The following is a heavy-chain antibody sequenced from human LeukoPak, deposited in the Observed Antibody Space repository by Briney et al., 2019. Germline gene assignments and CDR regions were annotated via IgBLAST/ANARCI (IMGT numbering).Heavy chain of an antibody. Sequence: GGSLRLSCAASGFTFSSYGMNWVRQAPGKGLEWVSYISSSSTIYYADSVKGRFTISRDNAKNSLYLQMNSLRAEDTAVYYCAREGYSYGIDYWGQGTLVTVSS. CDR3: AREGYSYGIDY. CDR1: GFTFSSYG. CDR2: ISSSSTI. V-gene: IGHV3-48*01. D-gene: IGHD5-18*01. J-gene: IGHJ4*02.